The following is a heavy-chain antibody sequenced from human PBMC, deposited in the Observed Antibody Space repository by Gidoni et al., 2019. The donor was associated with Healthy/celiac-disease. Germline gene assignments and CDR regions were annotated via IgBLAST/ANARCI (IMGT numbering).Heavy chain of an antibody. CDR3: AKVGDGTFWSGSCDY. D-gene: IGHD3-3*01. J-gene: IGHJ4*02. CDR1: GFTFSSYA. CDR2: ISGSGGST. V-gene: IGHV3-23*01. Sequence: EGQLLESGGGLVQPGGSLRLSCAASGFTFSSYAMSWVRQAPGKGLEWVSAISGSGGSTYYADSVKGRFTISRDNSKNTLYLQMNSQRAEDTAVYYCAKVGDGTFWSGSCDYWGQGTLVTVSS.